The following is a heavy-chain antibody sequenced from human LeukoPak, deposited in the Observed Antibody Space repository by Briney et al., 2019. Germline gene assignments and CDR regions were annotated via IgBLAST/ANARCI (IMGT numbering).Heavy chain of an antibody. J-gene: IGHJ6*02. Sequence: SETLSLTCTVSGGSISSYYWSWIRQPPGKGLEWSGYIYYSGSTNYNPSLKSRVTISVDTSKNQFSLKLSSVTAADTAVYYCARVGPTYGMDVWGQGTTVTVSS. CDR3: ARVGPTYGMDV. V-gene: IGHV4-59*01. CDR1: GGSISSYY. CDR2: IYYSGST. D-gene: IGHD4-17*01.